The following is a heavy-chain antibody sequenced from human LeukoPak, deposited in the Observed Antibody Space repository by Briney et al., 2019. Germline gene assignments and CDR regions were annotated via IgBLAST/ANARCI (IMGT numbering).Heavy chain of an antibody. CDR3: ARQKVIDGMDV. V-gene: IGHV4-39*01. CDR2: ISYSVST. Sequence: WFRQAPGKGLEWIGGISYSVSTYYNPSLKSRVTISVDSSKSQFSLKLSSVTAADTAVYYCARQKVIDGMDVWGQGTTVTVSS. J-gene: IGHJ6*02. D-gene: IGHD2/OR15-2a*01.